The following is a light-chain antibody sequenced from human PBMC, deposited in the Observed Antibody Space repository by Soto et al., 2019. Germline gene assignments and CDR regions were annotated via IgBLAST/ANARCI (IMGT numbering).Light chain of an antibody. CDR1: QSVSSSY. V-gene: IGKV3-20*01. CDR3: QQYGSSPT. Sequence: EIVLTQSPGTLSLSQGERATLSCRASQSVSSSYLAWYQQKPGQAPRLLIYGASSRATGIPDRFSGSGSGTDFTLTISRLDPEDFAVYYCQQYGSSPTFGGGTKVEIK. CDR2: GAS. J-gene: IGKJ4*01.